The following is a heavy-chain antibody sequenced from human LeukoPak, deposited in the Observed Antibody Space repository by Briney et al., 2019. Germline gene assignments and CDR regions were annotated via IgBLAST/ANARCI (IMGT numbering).Heavy chain of an antibody. V-gene: IGHV4-4*08. CDR1: GGSISSYY. CDR2: IHDSGIS. CDR3: ALAPNSNWFDF. Sequence: SETLSLTCTVSGGSISSYYWSWIRQSPGKGLEWIGNIHDSGISNYNPSLKSRVTISIDTSRRQFFLKLSSVTAADTALYYCALAPNSNWFDFWGQGTLVTVSS. J-gene: IGHJ5*01.